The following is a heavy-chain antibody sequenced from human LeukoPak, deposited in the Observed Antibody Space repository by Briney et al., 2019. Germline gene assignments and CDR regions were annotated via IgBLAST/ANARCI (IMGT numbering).Heavy chain of an antibody. CDR2: IYTSRST. D-gene: IGHD4-17*01. V-gene: IGHV4-4*07. CDR1: GGSISSYY. J-gene: IGHJ4*02. CDR3: ARTRGGYGDYTFDS. Sequence: PSETLSLTCTVSGGSISSYYWSWIRQPAGKGLEWIGRIYTSRSTNYNPSLKSRVTMSVDTSKNQFSLKLNSVAAADTAVYYCARTRGGYGDYTFDSWGQGTLVTVSS.